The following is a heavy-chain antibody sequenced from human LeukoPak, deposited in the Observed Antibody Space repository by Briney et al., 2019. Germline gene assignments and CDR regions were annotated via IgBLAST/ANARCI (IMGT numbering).Heavy chain of an antibody. Sequence: ETGGSLRLSCAASGLTFSRYWMNWVRQAPGKGLEWVANIKQDGSEKDYVDSVKGRFTISRDNAKNSLYLQMNSLRAEDTAVYYCAKDVKPGDTAITFDYWGQGTLVTVSS. J-gene: IGHJ4*02. CDR1: GLTFSRYW. V-gene: IGHV3-7*03. D-gene: IGHD5-18*01. CDR3: AKDVKPGDTAITFDY. CDR2: IKQDGSEK.